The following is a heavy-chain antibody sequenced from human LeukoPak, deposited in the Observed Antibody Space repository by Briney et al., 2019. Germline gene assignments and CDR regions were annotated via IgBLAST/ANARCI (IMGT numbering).Heavy chain of an antibody. CDR1: GFTFSSYW. Sequence: GGSLRLSCAASGFTFSSYWMHWVRQAPGKGLVWVSRINGDESSISYADSVKGRFTISRDNAKNTLYLQMNSLGAEDTAVYYCTRAGKSDHSGSFFWGQGTLVTVSS. CDR3: TRAGKSDHSGSFF. D-gene: IGHD1-26*01. J-gene: IGHJ4*02. CDR2: INGDESSI. V-gene: IGHV3-74*01.